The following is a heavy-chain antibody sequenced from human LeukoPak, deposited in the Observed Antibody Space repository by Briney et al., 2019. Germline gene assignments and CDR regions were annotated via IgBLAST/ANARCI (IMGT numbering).Heavy chain of an antibody. D-gene: IGHD2-15*01. CDR2: IYYSGST. J-gene: IGHJ4*02. CDR3: ARGAGWGYCSGGSCYGNGYSDY. V-gene: IGHV4-59*01. Sequence: PSETLSLTCTGSGGSISSYYWSWIRQPPGKGLEWIGHIYYSGSTNYNPSLKSRVTISVDTSKNQFSLKLSPVTAADTAVYYCARGAGWGYCSGGSCYGNGYSDYWGQGTLVTVSS. CDR1: GGSISSYY.